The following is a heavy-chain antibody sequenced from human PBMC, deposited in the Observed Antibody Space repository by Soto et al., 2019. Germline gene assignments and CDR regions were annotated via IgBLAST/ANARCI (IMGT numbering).Heavy chain of an antibody. Sequence: TLSLTCTVSGGSISSYYWSWIRQPPGKGLEWIGYIYYSGSTNYNPSLKSRVTISVDTSKNQFSLKLSSVTAADTAVYYCARGAEWFPYYYYYMDVWGKGTTVTVSS. CDR3: ARGAEWFPYYYYYMDV. J-gene: IGHJ6*03. D-gene: IGHD3-3*01. CDR1: GGSISSYY. CDR2: IYYSGST. V-gene: IGHV4-59*01.